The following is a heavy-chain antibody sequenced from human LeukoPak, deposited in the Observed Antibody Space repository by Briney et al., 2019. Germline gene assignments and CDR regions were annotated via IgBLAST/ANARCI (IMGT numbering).Heavy chain of an antibody. J-gene: IGHJ6*02. Sequence: GGSLRLSCAASGFTVSSNYMSWVRQAPGKGLEWVSVIYSGGSTYYADSVKGRFTISRDNSKNTLHLQMNSLRAEDTAVYYCARAVGNYYDSSGYDDYYGMDVWGQGTTVTVSS. CDR1: GFTVSSNY. CDR3: ARAVGNYYDSSGYDDYYGMDV. V-gene: IGHV3-53*01. CDR2: IYSGGST. D-gene: IGHD3-22*01.